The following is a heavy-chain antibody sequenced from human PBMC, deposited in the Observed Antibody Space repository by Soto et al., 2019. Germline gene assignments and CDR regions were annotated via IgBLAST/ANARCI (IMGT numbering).Heavy chain of an antibody. CDR1: GGTFSSYA. V-gene: IGHV1-69*06. Sequence: SVKVSCKASGGTFSSYAISWVRQAPGQGLEWMGGIIPIFGTANYAQKFQGRVTITADKSTSTAYMELSSLRSEDTAVYYCARGDWNYVGKFALVYWGQGTLVTVSS. D-gene: IGHD1-7*01. CDR2: IIPIFGTA. J-gene: IGHJ4*02. CDR3: ARGDWNYVGKFALVY.